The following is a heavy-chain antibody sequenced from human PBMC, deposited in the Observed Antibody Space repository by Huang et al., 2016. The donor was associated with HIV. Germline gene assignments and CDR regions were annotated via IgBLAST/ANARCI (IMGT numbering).Heavy chain of an antibody. Sequence: QVQLVESGGGVVQPGGSLRLSCATSGFTFSSYGMHWVRQGAGLGVEWVVFIQYDGTKKYYADYVKGRVNISRDNAKNMLHLQMHNLRVEDTAAYFWAKVTLGFDYWGQGTWVTVSS. CDR2: IQYDGTKK. CDR1: GFTFSSYG. V-gene: IGHV3-30*02. J-gene: IGHJ4*02. CDR3: AKVTLGFDY. D-gene: IGHD2-15*01.